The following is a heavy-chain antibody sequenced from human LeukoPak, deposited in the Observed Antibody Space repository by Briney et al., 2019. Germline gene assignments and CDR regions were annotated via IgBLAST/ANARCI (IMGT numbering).Heavy chain of an antibody. CDR1: GYTFTGYY. V-gene: IGHV1-2*06. CDR3: ARVLPPLDPAAWGASFDY. D-gene: IGHD2-2*01. Sequence: GASVKVSCKASGYTFTGYYMHWVRQAPGQGLEWMGRINPNSGGTNYAQKFQGRVTMTRDTSISTAYMELSRLRSDDTAVYYCARVLPPLDPAAWGASFDYWGQGPLVTVSS. J-gene: IGHJ4*02. CDR2: INPNSGGT.